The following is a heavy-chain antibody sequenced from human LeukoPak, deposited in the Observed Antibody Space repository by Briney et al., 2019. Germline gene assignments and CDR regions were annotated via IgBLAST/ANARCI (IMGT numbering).Heavy chain of an antibody. CDR2: IKQDGSEK. D-gene: IGHD4-17*01. J-gene: IGHJ6*03. CDR3: ARGAHDYGDYYYYYMDV. Sequence: GWSLRLSCAASGFTFSSYWMSWVRQAPGKGLEGVANIKQDGSEKYYVDSVKGRFTISRDNAKNSLYLQMNSLRAEDTAVYYCARGAHDYGDYYYYYMDVWGKGTTVTISS. V-gene: IGHV3-7*01. CDR1: GFTFSSYW.